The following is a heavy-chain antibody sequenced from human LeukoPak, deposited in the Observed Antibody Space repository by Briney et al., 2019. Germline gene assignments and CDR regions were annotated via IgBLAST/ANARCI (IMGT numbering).Heavy chain of an antibody. CDR2: INTNTGNP. Sequence: VASVKVSCKASGYTFTSYAMNWVRQAPGQGLEWMGWINTNTGNPTYAQGFTGRFVFSLDTSVSTAYLQISSLKAEDTAVYYCARGLQDYYGSGSYRYYFDYWGQGTLVTVSS. J-gene: IGHJ4*02. D-gene: IGHD3-10*01. CDR3: ARGLQDYYGSGSYRYYFDY. V-gene: IGHV7-4-1*02. CDR1: GYTFTSYA.